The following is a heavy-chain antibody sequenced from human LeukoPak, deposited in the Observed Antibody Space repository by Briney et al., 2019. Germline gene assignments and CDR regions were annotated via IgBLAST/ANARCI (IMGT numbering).Heavy chain of an antibody. V-gene: IGHV3-21*01. Sequence: GGSLRLSCAASGFTFSSYSMNWVRRAPGKGLEWVSSISSSSSYIYYADSVKGRFTISRDNAKNSLYLQMNSLRAEDTAVYYCASGTAGTGDFVDYWGQGTLVTVSP. D-gene: IGHD6-19*01. CDR3: ASGTAGTGDFVDY. CDR1: GFTFSSYS. CDR2: ISSSSSYI. J-gene: IGHJ4*02.